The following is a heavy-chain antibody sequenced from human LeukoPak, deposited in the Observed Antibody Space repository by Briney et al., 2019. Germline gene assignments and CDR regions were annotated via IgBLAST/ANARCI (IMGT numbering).Heavy chain of an antibody. D-gene: IGHD3-22*01. CDR2: IIPIFGTA. CDR1: GGTFSSYA. J-gene: IGHJ4*02. V-gene: IGHV1-69*06. CDR3: ARGTYYYDSSGPFDY. Sequence: SVKVSCKASGGTFSSYAISWVRQAPGQGLEWMGGIIPIFGTANYAQKFQGRVTITADKSTSTAYMELSSLRSEDTAVYYCARGTYYYDSSGPFDYWGQGTLVTVSS.